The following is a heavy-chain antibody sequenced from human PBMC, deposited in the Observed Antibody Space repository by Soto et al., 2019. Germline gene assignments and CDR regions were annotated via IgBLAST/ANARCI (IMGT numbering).Heavy chain of an antibody. CDR3: ARQGTPYNWFDP. V-gene: IGHV3-48*03. Sequence: SLRLSCAASGFIFSSFEMNWVRQAPGKGLEWISYISSGGDTIYYADSVKGRFTISRDNAKNSLFLQLNSLKPDDTAVYYCARQGTPYNWFDPWGQGTLVTVSS. CDR1: GFIFSSFE. J-gene: IGHJ5*02. CDR2: ISSGGDTI.